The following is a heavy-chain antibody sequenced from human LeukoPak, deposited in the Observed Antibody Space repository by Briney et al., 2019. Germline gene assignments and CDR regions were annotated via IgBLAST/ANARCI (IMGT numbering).Heavy chain of an antibody. V-gene: IGHV3-64D*06. CDR3: VNSIAVARGTGY. CDR2: ISSNGGST. CDR1: GFTLSSYA. J-gene: IGHJ4*02. Sequence: PGGSLRLSCSASGFTLSSYAMHWVRQAPGKGLEYVSAISSNGGSTYYADSVKGRFTISRNNSKNTLYLQMSSLRAEDTAVYYCVNSIAVARGTGYWGQGTLVTVSS. D-gene: IGHD6-19*01.